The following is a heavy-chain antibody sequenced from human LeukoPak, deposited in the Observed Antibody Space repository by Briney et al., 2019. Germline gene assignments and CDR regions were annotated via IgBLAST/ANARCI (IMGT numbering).Heavy chain of an antibody. CDR2: IWYDGSNK. CDR3: AREGILTGYYRAPIDY. V-gene: IGHV3-33*01. J-gene: IGHJ4*02. D-gene: IGHD3-9*01. CDR1: GFTFSSYG. Sequence: GRSLRLSCAASGFTFSSYGMHWVRQAPGKGLEWVAVIWYDGSNKYYADSVKGRFTISRDNSKNTLYLQMNSLRAEDTAVYYCAREGILTGYYRAPIDYWGQGTLVTVSS.